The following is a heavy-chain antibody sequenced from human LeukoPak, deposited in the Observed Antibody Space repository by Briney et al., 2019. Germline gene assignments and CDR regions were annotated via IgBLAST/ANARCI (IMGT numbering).Heavy chain of an antibody. CDR1: GGSISSGGYY. D-gene: IGHD2-2*01. CDR2: IYYSGST. Sequence: SQTLSLTCTVSGGSISSGGYYWSWIRQHPGKGLEWIGYIYYSGSTYYNPSLKSRVTISVDTSKNQFSLKLSSVTAADTAVYYCARGGGLRDKPGSTSHYNWFDPWGQGTLVTVSS. CDR3: ARGGGLRDKPGSTSHYNWFDP. J-gene: IGHJ5*02. V-gene: IGHV4-31*03.